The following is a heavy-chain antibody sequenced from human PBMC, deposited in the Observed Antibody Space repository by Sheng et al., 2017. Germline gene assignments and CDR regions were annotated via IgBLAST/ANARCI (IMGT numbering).Heavy chain of an antibody. J-gene: IGHJ3*02. D-gene: IGHD3-22*01. Sequence: QVQLVESGGGVVQPGRSLRLSCAASEFTFSTYGMHWVRQAPGKGLEWVAVISYDGSNKYYADSVKGRFTISRDNSKNTLYVQMNSLRAEDTAVYYCARARSYYYDSRGYYVASDAFDIWGQGTMVTVSS. CDR1: EFTFSTYG. CDR2: ISYDGSNK. V-gene: IGHV3-30*03. CDR3: ARARSYYYDSRGYYVASDAFDI.